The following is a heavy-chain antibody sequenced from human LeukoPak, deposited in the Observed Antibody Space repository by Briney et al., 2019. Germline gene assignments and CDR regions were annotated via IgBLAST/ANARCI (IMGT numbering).Heavy chain of an antibody. CDR2: IAYDGSRA. CDR1: GFTFGGYG. CDR3: TRYNNDHFDY. D-gene: IGHD1-14*01. J-gene: IGHJ4*02. Sequence: GGSLRLSCAGSGFTFGGYGMHWFRQTPGKGLKWVAVIAYDGSRAFYADSVKGRFTISRDNSKNTMSVQMDDLRAEDTAVYYCTRYNNDHFDYWGQGTLVTVSS. V-gene: IGHV3-33*01.